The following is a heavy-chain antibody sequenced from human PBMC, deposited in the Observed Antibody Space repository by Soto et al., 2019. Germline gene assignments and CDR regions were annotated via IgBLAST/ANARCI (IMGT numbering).Heavy chain of an antibody. Sequence: QVQLVESGGGVVQPGRSLRLSCVASGFTFSNYGMHWFRQAPGKGLEWVALVSYNGRKEYYADSVKGRFSISRDNSKNTLYVQMHTLRDEDTAVYYCAKDSLRGEVPAALNFDYWGRGTLVTVSS. CDR2: VSYNGRKE. CDR3: AKDSLRGEVPAALNFDY. CDR1: GFTFSNYG. J-gene: IGHJ4*02. D-gene: IGHD2-2*01. V-gene: IGHV3-30*18.